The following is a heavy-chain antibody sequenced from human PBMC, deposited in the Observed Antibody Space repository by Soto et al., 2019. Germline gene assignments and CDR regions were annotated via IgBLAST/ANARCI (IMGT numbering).Heavy chain of an antibody. CDR1: GFPFSTTD. V-gene: IGHV3-23*01. CDR3: AKNSCCFNT. Sequence: EFQVMQSGGGLVQPGGSLRLACAASGFPFSTTDMSWVRQAPGKGLEWVSTIGGGGETTYYADSVKGRFTISRDNSKNTVYLQMDGLRGDDTAVYYCAKNSCCFNTWGQGDLVTVSS. J-gene: IGHJ5*02. CDR2: IGGGGETT.